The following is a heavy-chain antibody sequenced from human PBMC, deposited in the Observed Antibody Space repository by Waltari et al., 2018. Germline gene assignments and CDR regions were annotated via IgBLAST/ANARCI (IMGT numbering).Heavy chain of an antibody. V-gene: IGHV1-69*09. J-gene: IGHJ6*02. CDR1: GVTFSSYA. CDR3: ARDPRPPDYDFWSGSILGYYYYGMDV. D-gene: IGHD3-3*01. CDR2: IIPILGIA. Sequence: QVQLVQSGAEVKKPGSSVKVSCKASGVTFSSYAIRWVRQAPGHGLEWMGRIIPILGIANYAQKFQGRVTITADKSTSTAYMELSSLRSEDTAVYYCARDPRPPDYDFWSGSILGYYYYGMDVWGQGTTVTVSS.